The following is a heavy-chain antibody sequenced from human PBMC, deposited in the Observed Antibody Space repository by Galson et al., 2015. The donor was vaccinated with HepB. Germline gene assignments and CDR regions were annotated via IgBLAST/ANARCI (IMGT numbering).Heavy chain of an antibody. J-gene: IGHJ4*02. CDR3: ARDMAYGALDY. Sequence: SLRLSCAASGFTFNSSWMTWVRLTPGRGLGWVANIKPDGSVKNHVASVRDRFTISRDNAESSLYLQMNSLRAEDTGVYYCARDMAYGALDYWGQGTLVTVSS. CDR2: IKPDGSVK. CDR1: GFTFNSSW. D-gene: IGHD4/OR15-4a*01. V-gene: IGHV3-7*01.